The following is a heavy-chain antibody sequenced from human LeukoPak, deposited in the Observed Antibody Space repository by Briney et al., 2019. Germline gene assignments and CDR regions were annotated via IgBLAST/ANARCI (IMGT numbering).Heavy chain of an antibody. Sequence: SVKVSCKASGYTFTSYAISWVRQAPGQGLEWMGRIIPILGIANYAQKFQGRVTITADKSTSTAYMELSSLRSEDTAVYYCARDRYGSGSYYNIELDYWGQGTLVTVSS. CDR2: IIPILGIA. CDR3: ARDRYGSGSYYNIELDY. J-gene: IGHJ4*02. D-gene: IGHD3-10*01. CDR1: GYTFTSYA. V-gene: IGHV1-69*04.